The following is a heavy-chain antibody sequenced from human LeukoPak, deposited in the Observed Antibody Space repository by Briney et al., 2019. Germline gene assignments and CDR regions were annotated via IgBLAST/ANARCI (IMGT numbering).Heavy chain of an antibody. CDR1: GHTFTSYY. CDR3: ARRLWAYCGGDCYAQFFDP. CDR2: INPSGGST. V-gene: IGHV1-46*01. Sequence: ASVKVSWKASGHTFTSYYMHWVRQAPGQGLEWMGIINPSGGSTSYAQKFQGRVTMTRDTSTSTVYMELSSLRSEDTAVYYCARRLWAYCGGDCYAQFFDPWGQGTLVTVSS. J-gene: IGHJ5*02. D-gene: IGHD2-21*02.